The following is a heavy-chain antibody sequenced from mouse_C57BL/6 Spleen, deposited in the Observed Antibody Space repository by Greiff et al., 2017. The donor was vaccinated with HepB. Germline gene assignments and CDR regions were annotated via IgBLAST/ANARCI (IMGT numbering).Heavy chain of an antibody. J-gene: IGHJ4*01. CDR3: TAPTVDAMDY. D-gene: IGHD1-1*01. V-gene: IGHV14-4*01. Sequence: EVKLVESGAELVRPGASVKLSCTASGFNIKNDYMHWVKQRPEQGLEWIGWIDPENGDTEYASKFQGKATITADTSSNTAYLQLSSLTSEDTAVYYCTAPTVDAMDYWGQGTSVTVSS. CDR2: IDPENGDT. CDR1: GFNIKNDY.